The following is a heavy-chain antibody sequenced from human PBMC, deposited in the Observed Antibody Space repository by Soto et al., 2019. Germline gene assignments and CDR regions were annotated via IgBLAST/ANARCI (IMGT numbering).Heavy chain of an antibody. Sequence: ASVKVSCKRSGSTFTGYYIHWLGQAPGQGLEWMAWINPISGATKYEQKFQGRVTVTRDTSISSAYMELSSLRSDDTALYFCVRGGYGDYLHVWGQGTLVTVSS. D-gene: IGHD4-17*01. J-gene: IGHJ1*01. V-gene: IGHV1-2*02. CDR3: VRGGYGDYLHV. CDR1: GSTFTGYY. CDR2: INPISGAT.